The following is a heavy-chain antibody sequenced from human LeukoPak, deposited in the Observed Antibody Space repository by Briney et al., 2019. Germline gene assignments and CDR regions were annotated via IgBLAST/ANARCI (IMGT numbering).Heavy chain of an antibody. CDR2: IYHSGSA. Sequence: PSETLSLTCSVSRYSISSGYYWAWIRQPPGKGLEWIGSIYHSGSAYYNASLKSRVTISVDTSKNQFSLKVRSVTAADTAVYYCARRLKTVVAEFYFDYWGQGTLVTVSS. V-gene: IGHV4-38-2*02. CDR1: RYSISSGYY. J-gene: IGHJ4*02. CDR3: ARRLKTVVAEFYFDY. D-gene: IGHD3-22*01.